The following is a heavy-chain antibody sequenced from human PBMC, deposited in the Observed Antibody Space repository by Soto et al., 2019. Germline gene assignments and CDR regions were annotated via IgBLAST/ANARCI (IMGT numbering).Heavy chain of an antibody. CDR3: AKVFGSSSSWGLDY. J-gene: IGHJ4*02. CDR1: GFIFTSYA. Sequence: GGSLRLSCSASGFIFTSYAMSWVRQAPGKGLEWVSSITGSGDSTYYADSVKGRFTISRDNSKNTLYLQMSSLRAEDTAVYYCAKVFGSSSSWGLDYWGQGTLVTVSS. D-gene: IGHD6-13*01. V-gene: IGHV3-23*01. CDR2: ITGSGDST.